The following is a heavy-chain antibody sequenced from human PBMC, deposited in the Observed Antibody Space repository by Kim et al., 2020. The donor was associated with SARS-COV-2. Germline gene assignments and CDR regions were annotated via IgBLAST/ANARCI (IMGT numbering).Heavy chain of an antibody. D-gene: IGHD3-22*01. V-gene: IGHV1-2*02. CDR1: GYTFTGYY. CDR2: INPNSGGT. CDR3: ARVSTMIVVSSGYYFDY. J-gene: IGHJ4*02. Sequence: ASVKVSCKASGYTFTGYYMHWVRQAPGQGLEWMGWINPNSGGTNYAQKFQGRVTMTRDTSISTAYMELSRLRSDDTAVYYCARVSTMIVVSSGYYFDYWGQGTLVTVSS.